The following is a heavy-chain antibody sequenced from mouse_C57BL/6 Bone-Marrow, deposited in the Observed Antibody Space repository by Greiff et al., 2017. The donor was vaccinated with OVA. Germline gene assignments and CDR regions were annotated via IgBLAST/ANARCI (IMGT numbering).Heavy chain of an antibody. V-gene: IGHV2-2*01. Sequence: VMLVESGPGLVQPSQSLSITCTVSGFSLTSYGVHWVRQSPGKGLEWLGVIWSGGSTDYNAAFISRLSISKDNSKSQVFFKMNSLKADDTAIYYCARRLYFDVWGTGTTVTVSS. J-gene: IGHJ1*03. CDR2: IWSGGST. CDR1: GFSLTSYG. CDR3: ARRLYFDV.